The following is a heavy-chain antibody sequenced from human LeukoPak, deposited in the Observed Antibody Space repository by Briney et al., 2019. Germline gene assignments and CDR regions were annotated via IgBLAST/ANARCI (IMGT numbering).Heavy chain of an antibody. V-gene: IGHV3-23*01. CDR3: AKSWGSMVRGNDY. CDR2: ISGSGGTA. J-gene: IGHJ4*02. Sequence: GGSLRLSCAASGFTFSSYWMHWVRQAPGKGLEWVSSISGSGGTAFYADSVKGRFTISRDNSKNTLYLQMNSLRAEDTAVYYCAKSWGSMVRGNDYWGQGTLVTVSS. D-gene: IGHD3-10*01. CDR1: GFTFSSYW.